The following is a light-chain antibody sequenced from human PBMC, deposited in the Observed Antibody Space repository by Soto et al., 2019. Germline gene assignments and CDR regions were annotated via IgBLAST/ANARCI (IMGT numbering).Light chain of an antibody. CDR1: QTIRNNY. CDR3: QQFSSYPLT. CDR2: DAS. J-gene: IGKJ4*01. V-gene: IGKV3-20*01. Sequence: EFVLTQSPGTLSLSPGERATLSCSASQTIRNNYSAWYQQKPGQAPRLLIYDASRRATGIPDRFRGGGSGTDFTLTISRLEPEDFAVYYCQQFSSYPLTFGGGTKVEIK.